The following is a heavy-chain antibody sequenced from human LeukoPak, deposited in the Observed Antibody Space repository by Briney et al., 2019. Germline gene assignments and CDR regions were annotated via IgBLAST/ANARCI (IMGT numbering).Heavy chain of an antibody. CDR3: ARGQDDYVWGSYRPYWYFDL. CDR1: GGSISSHY. D-gene: IGHD3-16*02. V-gene: IGHV4-4*07. J-gene: IGHJ2*01. Sequence: SETLSLTCTVSGGSISSHYWSWIRQPAGKGLEYIGRVYPTGSTNDNPSLKGRVAMSVDTSKNQFSLRLNSVTAADTAVYYCARGQDDYVWGSYRPYWYFDLWGRGTLVTVSS. CDR2: VYPTGST.